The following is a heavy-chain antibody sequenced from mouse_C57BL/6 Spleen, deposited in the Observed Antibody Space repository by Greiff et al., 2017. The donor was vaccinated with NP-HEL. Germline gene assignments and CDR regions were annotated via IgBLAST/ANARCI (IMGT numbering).Heavy chain of an antibody. V-gene: IGHV1-9*01. CDR3: ATAQAWFAY. CDR2: ILPGSGST. J-gene: IGHJ3*01. D-gene: IGHD3-2*02. CDR1: GYTFTSYW. Sequence: QVQLQQPGAELVKPGASVKLSCKASGYTFTSYWMHWVKQRPGRGLEWIGEILPGSGSTNYNEKFKGKATFTADTSSNTAYMQLSSLTTEDSAIYYCATAQAWFAYWGQGTLVTVSA.